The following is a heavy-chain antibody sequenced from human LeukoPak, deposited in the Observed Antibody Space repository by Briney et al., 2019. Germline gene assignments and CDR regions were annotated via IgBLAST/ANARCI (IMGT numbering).Heavy chain of an antibody. Sequence: GGSLRLSCAASGFTFSSYAMHWVRQAPGKGLEWVAVISYDGSNKYYADSVKGRFTISRDNSKNTLYLQMNSLRAEDTAVYYCARDRNPQRQWLGHFDYWGQGTLVTVSS. CDR2: ISYDGSNK. V-gene: IGHV3-30*04. D-gene: IGHD6-19*01. CDR1: GFTFSSYA. J-gene: IGHJ4*02. CDR3: ARDRNPQRQWLGHFDY.